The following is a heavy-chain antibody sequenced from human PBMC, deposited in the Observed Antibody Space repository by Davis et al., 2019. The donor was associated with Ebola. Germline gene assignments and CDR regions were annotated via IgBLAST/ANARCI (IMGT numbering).Heavy chain of an antibody. Sequence: ASVKVSCKASGGTFSSYAISWVRQAPGQGLEWMGWINPDSGGTNYAQKFQGRVTMTRDTSISTAYMELSRLTSDDTAVYYCARDRCSGGSCLDYWGQGTLVTVSS. CDR3: ARDRCSGGSCLDY. J-gene: IGHJ4*02. D-gene: IGHD2-15*01. V-gene: IGHV1-2*02. CDR1: GGTFSSYA. CDR2: INPDSGGT.